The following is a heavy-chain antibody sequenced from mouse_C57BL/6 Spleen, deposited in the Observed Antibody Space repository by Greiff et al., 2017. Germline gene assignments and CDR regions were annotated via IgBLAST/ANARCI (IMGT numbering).Heavy chain of an antibody. J-gene: IGHJ4*01. CDR2: IYPGDGDT. D-gene: IGHD2-3*01. Sequence: QVQLQQSGPELVTPGASVKISCKASGYAFSSSWMNWVKQRPGKGLEWIGRIYPGDGDTNYNGKFTGKATLTADKSSSTAYMQLSSLTSEDSAVYFCARDGYYAMDYWGQGTSVTVSS. CDR1: GYAFSSSW. V-gene: IGHV1-82*01. CDR3: ARDGYYAMDY.